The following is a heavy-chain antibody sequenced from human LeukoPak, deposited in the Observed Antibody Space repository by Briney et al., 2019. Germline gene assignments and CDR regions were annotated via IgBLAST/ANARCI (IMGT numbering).Heavy chain of an antibody. V-gene: IGHV3-23*01. CDR3: ARMIRGIHVYYYGMDV. CDR2: ISASGDST. CDR1: GFNFSYYA. J-gene: IGHJ6*01. Sequence: GGSLRLSCAASGFNFSYYAMTWVRQAPGKGLEWVSLISASGDSTYYADSVKGRFTISRDSSKSTLSLQMNGLRAEDTAVYFCARMIRGIHVYYYGMDVWGQGTTVTVST. D-gene: IGHD3-10*01.